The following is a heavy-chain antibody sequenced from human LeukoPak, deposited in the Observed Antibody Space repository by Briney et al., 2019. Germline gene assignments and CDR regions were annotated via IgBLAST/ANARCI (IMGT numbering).Heavy chain of an antibody. CDR2: IYTSGST. CDR3: ARHVIVGAGAFDI. CDR1: GGSISSGSYY. Sequence: PSETLSLTCTVSGGSISSGSYYWSWIRQPAGKGLEWIGRIYTSGSTNYNPSLKSRVTISVDTSKNQFSLKLSSVTAADTAVYYCARHVIVGAGAFDIWGQGTVVTVSS. J-gene: IGHJ3*02. V-gene: IGHV4-61*02. D-gene: IGHD1-26*01.